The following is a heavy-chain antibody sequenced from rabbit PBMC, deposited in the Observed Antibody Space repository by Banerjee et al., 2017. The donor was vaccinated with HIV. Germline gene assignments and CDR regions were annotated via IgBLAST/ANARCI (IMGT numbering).Heavy chain of an antibody. D-gene: IGHD1-1*01. CDR2: IDAGSSGSI. CDR3: ARCAGLSGDYNFDL. CDR1: GFSLSSYT. J-gene: IGHJ3*01. Sequence: QSVEESGGDLVKPGGTLTLTCTVSGFSLSSYTMSWVRQAPGKGLEWIACIDAGSSGSIYYASWAKGRFTISKTSSTTVTLQMTSLTAADTATYFCARCAGLSGDYNFDLWGQGTLVTVS. V-gene: IGHV1S40*01.